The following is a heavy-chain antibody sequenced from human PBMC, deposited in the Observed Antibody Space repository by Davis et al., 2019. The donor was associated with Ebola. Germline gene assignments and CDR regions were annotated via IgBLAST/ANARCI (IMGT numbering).Heavy chain of an antibody. J-gene: IGHJ4*02. CDR1: GGSMTSDY. Sequence: MPGGSLRLSCTVSGGSMTSDYWSWIRQPPGKGLEWIGYIYYWGNSDSNPSLKSRVTISLDTSKKQFSLKLTSVNAADTAVYYCARGSAGATPLDSWGQGTLVTVSS. D-gene: IGHD1-26*01. V-gene: IGHV4-59*12. CDR2: IYYWGNS. CDR3: ARGSAGATPLDS.